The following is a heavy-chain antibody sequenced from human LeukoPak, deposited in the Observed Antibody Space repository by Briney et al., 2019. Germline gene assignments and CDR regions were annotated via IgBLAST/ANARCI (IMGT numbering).Heavy chain of an antibody. Sequence: ASVKVSCKPSGYTFNSHGIHWVRQAPGQGLEWMGWISPYTGKKNYAQNVQDRVTVTTDTSTSTAYMELRSLRSDDTALYYCARGVTMIRGVMRDAFDIWGQGTMVTVSS. CDR2: ISPYTGKK. V-gene: IGHV1-18*01. CDR3: ARGVTMIRGVMRDAFDI. D-gene: IGHD3-10*01. CDR1: GYTFNSHG. J-gene: IGHJ3*02.